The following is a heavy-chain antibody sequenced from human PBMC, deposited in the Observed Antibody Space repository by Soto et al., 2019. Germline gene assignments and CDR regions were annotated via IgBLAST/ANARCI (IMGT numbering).Heavy chain of an antibody. V-gene: IGHV1-18*04. CDR3: ARGPAGGLRGGVSY. Sequence: ASVKVSCKTSGYTFTNYGITWVRQAPGQGLKWMGWISAYNGDTNYAQKFQGRVIMTTDTSTTTAYMELRSLRSDDTAVYYCARGPAGGLRGGVSYWGQGTLVTVSS. CDR1: GYTFTNYG. J-gene: IGHJ4*02. CDR2: ISAYNGDT. D-gene: IGHD2-15*01.